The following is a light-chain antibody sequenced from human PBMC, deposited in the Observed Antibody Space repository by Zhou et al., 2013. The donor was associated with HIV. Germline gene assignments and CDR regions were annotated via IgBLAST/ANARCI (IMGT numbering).Light chain of an antibody. J-gene: IGKJ4*01. Sequence: DIQMTQSPSSLSASVGDRVTITCRASQGISSYLAWYQQKPGKAPKLLIYAASTLQSGVPSRFSGSGSGTDFTLTISSLQSEDFANYYCQQSYTTPETFGGGTKVEIK. CDR3: QQSYTTPET. CDR2: AAS. CDR1: QGISSY. V-gene: IGKV1-39*01.